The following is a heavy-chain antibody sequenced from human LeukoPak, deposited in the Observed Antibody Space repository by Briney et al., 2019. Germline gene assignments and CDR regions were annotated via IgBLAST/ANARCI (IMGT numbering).Heavy chain of an antibody. V-gene: IGHV4-59*01. CDR1: GGSISSYY. CDR3: ARSSAVTMGGAFDI. J-gene: IGHJ3*02. Sequence: PSETLSLTCTVSGGSISSYYWSWIRQPPGKGLEWIGYIYYSGSTNHNPSLKSRVTISIDTSKNQFSLKLSSVTAADTAVYYCARSSAVTMGGAFDIWGQGTMVTVSS. D-gene: IGHD4-17*01. CDR2: IYYSGST.